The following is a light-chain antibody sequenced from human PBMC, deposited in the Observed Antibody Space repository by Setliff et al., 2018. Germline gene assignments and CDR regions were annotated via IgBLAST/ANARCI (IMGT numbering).Light chain of an antibody. CDR3: SSYTTGSYV. CDR1: SSDVGAYNY. J-gene: IGLJ1*01. Sequence: QSVLAQPASVSGSPGQSITISCTGSSSDVGAYNYVSWCQQHPGKAPKLMIFEVTNRPSGVSRRFSGSKSGNTASLTISGLQAEDEADYYCSSYTTGSYVFGTGTKVTVL. V-gene: IGLV2-14*01. CDR2: EVT.